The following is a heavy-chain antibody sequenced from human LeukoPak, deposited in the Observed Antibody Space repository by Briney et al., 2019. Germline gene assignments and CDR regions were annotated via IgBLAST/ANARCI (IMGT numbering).Heavy chain of an antibody. J-gene: IGHJ4*02. D-gene: IGHD6-13*01. Sequence: SETLSLTCTVSGGSISSYYWSWIRQPPGKGPEWIGYIYYSGSTNYNPSLKSRVTISVDTSKNQFSLKLSSVTAADTAVYYCARGPNSSSWYFDYWGQGTLVTVSS. V-gene: IGHV4-59*08. CDR2: IYYSGST. CDR3: ARGPNSSSWYFDY. CDR1: GGSISSYY.